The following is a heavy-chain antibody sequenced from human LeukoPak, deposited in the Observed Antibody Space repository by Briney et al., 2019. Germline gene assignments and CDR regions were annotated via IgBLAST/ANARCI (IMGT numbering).Heavy chain of an antibody. CDR3: AKDLIMDYYDSSGYPYFDN. CDR2: VSGSGGRT. V-gene: IGHV3-23*01. CDR1: GFTLSSYA. D-gene: IGHD3-22*01. Sequence: GGSLRLSCAASGFTLSSYAMSWVRQAPGKGLEWVSTVSGSGGRTYYADSVKGRFTVSRDHSKNTLFLQMNSLRAEDTAVYYCAKDLIMDYYDSSGYPYFDNWGQGTLVTVSS. J-gene: IGHJ4*02.